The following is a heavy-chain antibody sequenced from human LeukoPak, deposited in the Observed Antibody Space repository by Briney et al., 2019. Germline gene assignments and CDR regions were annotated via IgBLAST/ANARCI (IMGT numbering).Heavy chain of an antibody. V-gene: IGHV3-48*03. J-gene: IGHJ4*02. CDR1: GFTFSSYE. CDR2: ISSRGSTI. Sequence: GGSLRLSCAASGFTFSSYEMNWVRQAPGKGLEWVSYISSRGSTIYYAESVKGRFTSSRDNAKNSLYLQMNSLRLEDTAVYYCVRDWAPASMQAAPFDCWGQGTLVTVSS. D-gene: IGHD2/OR15-2a*01. CDR3: VRDWAPASMQAAPFDC.